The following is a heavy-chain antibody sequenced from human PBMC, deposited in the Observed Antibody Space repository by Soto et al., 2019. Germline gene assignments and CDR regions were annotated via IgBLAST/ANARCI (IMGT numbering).Heavy chain of an antibody. J-gene: IGHJ4*02. Sequence: KPSETLSLTCTVSGGSISPFYWSWVRQPPGKGLEWIGYIYYSGNTNYNPSLKSRVTISVDASKNQVSLRLTSVTAADTAVYYCARVGGVAARTFDYWGQGTVVTVSS. CDR1: GGSISPFY. CDR2: IYYSGNT. CDR3: ARVGGVAARTFDY. V-gene: IGHV4-59*01. D-gene: IGHD2-15*01.